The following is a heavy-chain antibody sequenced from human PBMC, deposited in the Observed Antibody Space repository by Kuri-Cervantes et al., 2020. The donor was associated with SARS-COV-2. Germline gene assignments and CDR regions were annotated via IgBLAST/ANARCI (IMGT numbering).Heavy chain of an antibody. CDR3: ARACSSTSCYSSEFDY. D-gene: IGHD2-2*01. V-gene: IGHV1-2*02. Sequence: ASVKVSCKASGYTFTGYYMHWVRQAPGQGLGWMGWINPNSGGTNYAQKFQGRVTMTRDTSISTAYMELSRLRSDDTAVYYCARACSSTSCYSSEFDYWGQGTLVTVSS. CDR1: GYTFTGYY. J-gene: IGHJ4*02. CDR2: INPNSGGT.